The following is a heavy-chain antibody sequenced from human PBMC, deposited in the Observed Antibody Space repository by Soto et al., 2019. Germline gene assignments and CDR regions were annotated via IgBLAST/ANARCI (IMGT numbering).Heavy chain of an antibody. CDR2: IYPGNSDT. D-gene: IGHD3-10*01. CDR1: GYTFTNYW. CDR3: TRHTLGGSGEYAY. Sequence: GESLKISCKGSGYTFTNYWIGWVRQMPGKGLEWMGIIYPGNSDTRYSPPFQGQVTMSADKSSSTAYLQWSSLKASDTAIYYCTRHTLGGSGEYAYWGQGTLVTVSS. J-gene: IGHJ4*02. V-gene: IGHV5-51*01.